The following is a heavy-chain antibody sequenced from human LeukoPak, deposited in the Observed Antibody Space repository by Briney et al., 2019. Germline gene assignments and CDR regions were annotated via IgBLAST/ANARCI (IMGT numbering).Heavy chain of an antibody. Sequence: ASVKVSCKASGYTFNSYYMHWVRQAPGQGLEWMGIINPSGGSTSYAQKFQGRVTMTRDTSTSTVYMELSSLRSEDTAVYYCARGALWCSSTSCLLYWGQGTLVTVSS. CDR3: ARGALWCSSTSCLLY. V-gene: IGHV1-46*02. J-gene: IGHJ4*02. D-gene: IGHD2-2*01. CDR1: GYTFNSYY. CDR2: INPSGGST.